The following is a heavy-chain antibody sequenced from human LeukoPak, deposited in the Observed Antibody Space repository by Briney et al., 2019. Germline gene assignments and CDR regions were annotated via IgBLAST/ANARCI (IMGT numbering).Heavy chain of an antibody. V-gene: IGHV4-61*02. CDR2: IYTSGST. J-gene: IGHJ4*02. Sequence: SETLSLTCTVSGGSISSGSYYWSWVRQPAGKGLEWIGRIYTSGSTNYNPSLKSRVTISLDTSKNQFSLKLSSVTAADTAVYYCANSIDFDYGDYYFDYWGQGALVTISS. CDR3: ANSIDFDYGDYYFDY. CDR1: GGSISSGSYY. D-gene: IGHD4-17*01.